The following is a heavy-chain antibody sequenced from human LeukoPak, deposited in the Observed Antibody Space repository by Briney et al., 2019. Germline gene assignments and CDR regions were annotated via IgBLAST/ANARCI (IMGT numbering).Heavy chain of an antibody. D-gene: IGHD3-9*01. J-gene: IGHJ4*02. CDR3: ASRIQPPRSHLRYFDWFPPRYYFDY. V-gene: IGHV1-69*13. CDR1: GGTFSSYA. Sequence: ASVKVSCKASGGTFSSYAISRVRQAPGQGLEWMGGIIPIFGTANYAQKFQGRVTITADESTSTAYMELSSLRSGDTAVYYCASRIQPPRSHLRYFDWFPPRYYFDYWGQGTLVTVSS. CDR2: IIPIFGTA.